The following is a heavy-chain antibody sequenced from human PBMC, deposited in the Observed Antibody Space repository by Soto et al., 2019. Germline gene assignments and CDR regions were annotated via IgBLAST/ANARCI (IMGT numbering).Heavy chain of an antibody. V-gene: IGHV3-30*03. CDR3: VTRIWFGTKGEAFDI. J-gene: IGHJ3*02. Sequence: GGSLRLSCAASGFTFSSYGVHWVRQAPGKGLEWVAVISYDGSNKYYADSVKGRFTISRDNSKNTLYLQMNSLRAEDTAVYYCVTRIWFGTKGEAFDIWGQGTMVTVSS. D-gene: IGHD3-10*01. CDR1: GFTFSSYG. CDR2: ISYDGSNK.